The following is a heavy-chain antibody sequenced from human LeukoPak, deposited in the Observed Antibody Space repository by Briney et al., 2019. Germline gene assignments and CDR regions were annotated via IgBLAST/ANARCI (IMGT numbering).Heavy chain of an antibody. CDR3: ARDSRAFWSGSSLFDY. CDR2: INAGNGNT. CDR1: GYTFTSYA. V-gene: IGHV1-3*01. Sequence: GASVKVSCKASGYTFTSYAMHWVRQAPGQRLEWMGWINAGNGNTKYSQKFQGRVTITRDTSASTAYMELSRLRSDDTAVYYCARDSRAFWSGSSLFDYWGQGTLVTVSS. D-gene: IGHD3-3*01. J-gene: IGHJ4*02.